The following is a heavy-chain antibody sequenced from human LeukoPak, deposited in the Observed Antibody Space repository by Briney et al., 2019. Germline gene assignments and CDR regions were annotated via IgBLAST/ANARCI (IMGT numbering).Heavy chain of an antibody. CDR2: ISAYNGNT. Sequence: ASVKVSCKASGYTFTSYGISWVRQAPGQGLEWMGWISAYNGNTNYAQKLRGRVTMTTDTSTSTAYMELRSLRSDDTAVYYCARDWYYDILTGYYIGLDYWGQGTLVTVSS. J-gene: IGHJ4*02. CDR3: ARDWYYDILTGYYIGLDY. CDR1: GYTFTSYG. V-gene: IGHV1-18*01. D-gene: IGHD3-9*01.